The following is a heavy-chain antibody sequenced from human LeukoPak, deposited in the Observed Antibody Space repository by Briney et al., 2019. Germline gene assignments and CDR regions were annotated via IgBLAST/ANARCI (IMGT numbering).Heavy chain of an antibody. D-gene: IGHD3-22*01. CDR1: GGSISSYY. Sequence: SETLSLTCTVSGGSISSYYWSWIRQPPGKGLEWIGYIYYSGSTNYNPSLKSRVTISVDTSKNQFSLKLSSVTAADTAVYYCAREAYYYDSSGYYCYYGMDVWGQGTTVTVSS. V-gene: IGHV4-59*01. CDR2: IYYSGST. J-gene: IGHJ6*02. CDR3: AREAYYYDSSGYYCYYGMDV.